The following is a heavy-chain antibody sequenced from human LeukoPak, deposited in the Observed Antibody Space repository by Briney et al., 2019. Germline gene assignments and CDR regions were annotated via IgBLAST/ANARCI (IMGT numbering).Heavy chain of an antibody. Sequence: GESLKISCKGSGYSFTSYWMGWVRQMPGKGLEWMGIIYPGDSDTRYSPSFQGQVTISADKSISTAYLQWSSLKASDTAMYYCARRTFDMNYYYYMDVWGKGTPSPSP. CDR2: IYPGDSDT. V-gene: IGHV5-51*01. J-gene: IGHJ6*03. CDR1: GYSFTSYW. D-gene: IGHD2/OR15-2a*01. CDR3: ARRTFDMNYYYYMDV.